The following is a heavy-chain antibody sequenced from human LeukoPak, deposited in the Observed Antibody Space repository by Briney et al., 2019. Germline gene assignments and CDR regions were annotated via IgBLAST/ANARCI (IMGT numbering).Heavy chain of an antibody. CDR2: IYYSGST. CDR3: ARHLPYDSYGLGGDAFDI. D-gene: IGHD5-18*01. Sequence: SETLSLTCAVYGGSFSGYYWSWIRQPPGKGLEWIGYIYYSGSTNYNPSLKSRVTISVDTSKNQFSLKLSSVTAADTAVYYCARHLPYDSYGLGGDAFDIWGQGTMVTVSS. CDR1: GGSFSGYY. J-gene: IGHJ3*02. V-gene: IGHV4-59*08.